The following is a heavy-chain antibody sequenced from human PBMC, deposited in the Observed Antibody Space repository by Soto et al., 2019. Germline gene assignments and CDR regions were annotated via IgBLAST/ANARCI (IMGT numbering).Heavy chain of an antibody. CDR1: GFTVRTYG. J-gene: IGHJ4*02. D-gene: IGHD3-22*01. CDR3: AARNYDYYNDVNRYPDY. V-gene: IGHV3-30*03. Sequence: HPGGSLRLSCAGSGFTVRTYGIYWFRQAPGKGLEWVALISYDGTNTYYADSVRGRFTISRDNSKNTVNLQMDSLRAEDTAVYYCAARNYDYYNDVNRYPDYWGQGTLVTVSS. CDR2: ISYDGTNT.